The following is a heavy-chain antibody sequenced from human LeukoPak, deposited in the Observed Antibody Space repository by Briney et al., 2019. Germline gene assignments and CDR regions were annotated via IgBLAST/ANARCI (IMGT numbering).Heavy chain of an antibody. CDR2: IRSKTYRGTT. Sequence: GGSLRLSCTASGFTFGNYALSWFRQAPGKGLEWVAFIRSKTYRGTTEYAASVKGRFTISRDDSKSIAYLQMNSLKTEDTAVYYCARANSFDSSGNYFDYWGQGTLVTVSS. J-gene: IGHJ4*02. D-gene: IGHD3-22*01. CDR3: ARANSFDSSGNYFDY. V-gene: IGHV3-49*03. CDR1: GFTFGNYA.